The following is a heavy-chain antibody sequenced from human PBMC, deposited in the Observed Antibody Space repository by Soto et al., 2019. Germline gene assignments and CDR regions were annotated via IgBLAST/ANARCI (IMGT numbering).Heavy chain of an antibody. V-gene: IGHV5-51*01. J-gene: IGHJ4*02. Sequence: PGESLKISCEGSGYSFTSYWIGWVRQMPGKGLEWMGIIHPGDSDIRYSPSFQGQVTISADKSIGTAYLQWSSLKASDTAMYYCARRQYYGSGSYYTHFDYWGQGTLVTVSS. CDR3: ARRQYYGSGSYYTHFDY. CDR2: IHPGDSDI. D-gene: IGHD3-10*01. CDR1: GYSFTSYW.